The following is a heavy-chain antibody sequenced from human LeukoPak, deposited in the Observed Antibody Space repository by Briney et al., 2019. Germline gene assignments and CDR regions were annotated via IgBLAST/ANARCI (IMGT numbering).Heavy chain of an antibody. J-gene: IGHJ3*02. V-gene: IGHV4-4*02. CDR1: GGSISRSNW. CDR3: ARLADFWSGYYTGRFHAFDI. Sequence: SETLSLTCAVSGGSISRSNWCIWVRQPPGKGLEWIGEIYHSGSTYYNPSLKSRVTISVDRSKNQFSLKLSSVTAADTAVYYCARLADFWSGYYTGRFHAFDIWGQGTMVTVSS. D-gene: IGHD3-3*01. CDR2: IYHSGST.